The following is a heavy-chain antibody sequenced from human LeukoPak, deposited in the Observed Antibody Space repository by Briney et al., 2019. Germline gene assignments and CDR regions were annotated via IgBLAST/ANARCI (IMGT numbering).Heavy chain of an antibody. CDR3: ARSYGGGYYYGMDV. J-gene: IGHJ6*02. CDR2: IIPIFGTA. CDR1: DYTFSNYG. V-gene: IGHV1-69*13. Sequence: ASVKVSCKASDYTFSNYGISWVRQAPGQGLEWMGGIIPIFGTANYAQKFQGRVTITADESTSTAYMELSSLRSEDTAVYYCARSYGGGYYYGMDVWGQGTTVTVSS. D-gene: IGHD1-26*01.